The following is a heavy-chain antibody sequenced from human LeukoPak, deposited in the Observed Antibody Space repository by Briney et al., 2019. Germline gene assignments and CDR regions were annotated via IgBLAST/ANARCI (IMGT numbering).Heavy chain of an antibody. CDR2: IRYDGSDK. D-gene: IGHD5-18*01. J-gene: IGHJ4*02. CDR1: GFTFSSYG. V-gene: IGHV3-30*02. CDR3: AKGGPTWIQLWSYYFDY. Sequence: PGGSLRLSCAASGFTFSSYGMHWVRQAPGKGLEWVAFIRYDGSDKYYADSVKGRFTISRDNSKNTLYLQMNSLRAEDTALYYCAKGGPTWIQLWSYYFDYWGQGTLVTVSS.